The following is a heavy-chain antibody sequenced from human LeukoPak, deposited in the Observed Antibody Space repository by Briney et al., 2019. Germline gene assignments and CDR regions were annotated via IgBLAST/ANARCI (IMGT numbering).Heavy chain of an antibody. CDR2: ISSSSSNI. J-gene: IGHJ4*02. D-gene: IGHD3-16*01. Sequence: GGSLRLSCAASGFTFSSYSMNWVRQAPGKGLEWVSSISSSSSNIYYADSVKGRFTISRDNSENTLYLQMNSLRAEDTAVYYCARADRLGAALLASFDYWGQGTLVTVSS. CDR3: ARADRLGAALLASFDY. V-gene: IGHV3-21*01. CDR1: GFTFSSYS.